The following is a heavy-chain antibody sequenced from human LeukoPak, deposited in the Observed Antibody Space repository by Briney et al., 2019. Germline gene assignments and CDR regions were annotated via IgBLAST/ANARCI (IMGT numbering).Heavy chain of an antibody. CDR2: INHSGST. J-gene: IGHJ3*02. D-gene: IGHD3-10*01. CDR1: GGSFSGYY. CDR3: ARHSGESDAFDI. V-gene: IGHV4-34*01. Sequence: PSETLSLTCAVYGGSFSGYYWSWIRQPPGKGLEWIGEINHSGSTNYNPSLKSRVTISVDTSKNQFSLKLSSVTAADTAVYYCARHSGESDAFDIWGQGTMVTVSS.